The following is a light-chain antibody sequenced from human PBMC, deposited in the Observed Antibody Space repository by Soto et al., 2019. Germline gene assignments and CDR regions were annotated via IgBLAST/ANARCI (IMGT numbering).Light chain of an antibody. V-gene: IGLV2-14*01. CDR2: DVS. J-gene: IGLJ2*01. CDR3: SSYTTSSTHVV. CDR1: RSNVGSYNY. Sequence: QSALTQPASVSGSPGQSITISCTETRSNVGSYNYVSWYQQYPGKAPKLMIYDVSNRPSGVSYRFSGSKSGNPASLTISGLQAEDEADYYCSSYTTSSTHVVFGGGTKLTVL.